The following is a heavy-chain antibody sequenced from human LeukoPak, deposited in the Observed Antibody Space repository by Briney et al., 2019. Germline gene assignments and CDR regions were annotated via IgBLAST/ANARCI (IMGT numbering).Heavy chain of an antibody. D-gene: IGHD6-19*01. J-gene: IGHJ4*02. CDR3: AREEAVANPPLDY. CDR1: GYTFTGYY. Sequence: ASVKVSCKASGYTFTGYYMHWVRQAPGQGLKWMGWINPNSGGTNYAQKFQGRVTMTRDTSISTAYMELSRLRSDDTAVYYCAREEAVANPPLDYWGQGTLVTVSS. CDR2: INPNSGGT. V-gene: IGHV1-2*02.